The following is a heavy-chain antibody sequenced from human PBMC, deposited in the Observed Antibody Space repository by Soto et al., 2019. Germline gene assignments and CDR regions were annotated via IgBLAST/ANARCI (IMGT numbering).Heavy chain of an antibody. CDR2: INPNSGGT. J-gene: IGHJ5*02. D-gene: IGHD4-17*01. Sequence: GASVKVSCKASGYTFTGYYMHWVRQAPGQGLEWMGWINPNSGGTNYAQKFQGWVTMTRDTSISTAYMELNRLRSDDTAVYYCGGGDYGSWSDPGGQGTLVPVSS. CDR1: GYTFTGYY. V-gene: IGHV1-2*04. CDR3: GGGDYGSWSDP.